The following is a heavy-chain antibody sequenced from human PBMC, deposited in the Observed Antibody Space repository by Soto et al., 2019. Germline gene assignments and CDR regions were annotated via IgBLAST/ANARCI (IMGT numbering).Heavy chain of an antibody. D-gene: IGHD3-10*01. Sequence: GESLKISCKGSGYSFTSYWISWVRQMPGKGLEWMGRIDPSDSYTNYSPSFQGHVTISADKSISTAYLQWRSLKASDTAMYYCARHRGLWFGEGHYWGQGTLVTVS. CDR1: GYSFTSYW. J-gene: IGHJ4*02. CDR2: IDPSDSYT. CDR3: ARHRGLWFGEGHY. V-gene: IGHV5-10-1*01.